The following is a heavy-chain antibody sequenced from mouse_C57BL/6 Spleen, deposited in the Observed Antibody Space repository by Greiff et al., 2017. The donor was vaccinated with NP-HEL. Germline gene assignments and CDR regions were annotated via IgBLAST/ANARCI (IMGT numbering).Heavy chain of an antibody. Sequence: VQLQESGPELVRPGASVKISCKAPGYTFTSHWMQWVRQRPGQGLEWIGEIFPGSGSNYYNEKFKGKATLTVATSSSTAYLQLSSLTSDDSAVYFCARGRDYYENYAMDYWGQGTSVTVSS. V-gene: IGHV1-56*01. CDR1: GYTFTSHW. J-gene: IGHJ4*01. D-gene: IGHD1-1*01. CDR2: IFPGSGSN. CDR3: ARGRDYYENYAMDY.